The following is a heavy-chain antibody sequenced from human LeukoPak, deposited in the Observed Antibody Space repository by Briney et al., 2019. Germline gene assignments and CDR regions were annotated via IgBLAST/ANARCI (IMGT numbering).Heavy chain of an antibody. D-gene: IGHD3-10*01. CDR3: ARTSGSYSMYNWFDP. CDR1: GFTLSTYN. J-gene: IGHJ5*02. CDR2: ISGSGGST. V-gene: IGHV3-23*01. Sequence: GGSLRLSCEASGFTLSTYNMNWVRQAPGKGLEWVSAISGSGGSTYYADSVKGRFTISRDNSNNTLYLQMNSLRAEDTAVYYCARTSGSYSMYNWFDPWGQGTLVTVSS.